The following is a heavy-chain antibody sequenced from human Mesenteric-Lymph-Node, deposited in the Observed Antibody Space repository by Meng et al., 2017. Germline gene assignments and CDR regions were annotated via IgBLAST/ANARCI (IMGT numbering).Heavy chain of an antibody. Sequence: ASVKVSCKASGYTFTSYYMHWVRQAPGQGLEWMGIINPSGGSTSYAQKFQGRVTMTRDTSTSTVYMELSSLRSEDTAVYYCARGGQFGPYDILTGYSPWGDYWDQGTLVTVSS. CDR1: GYTFTSYY. J-gene: IGHJ4*02. V-gene: IGHV1-46*01. CDR2: INPSGGST. D-gene: IGHD3-9*01. CDR3: ARGGQFGPYDILTGYSPWGDY.